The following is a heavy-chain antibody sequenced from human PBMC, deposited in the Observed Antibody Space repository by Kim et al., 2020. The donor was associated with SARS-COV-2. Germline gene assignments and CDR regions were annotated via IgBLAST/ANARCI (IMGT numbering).Heavy chain of an antibody. D-gene: IGHD3-10*01. J-gene: IGHJ6*01. CDR2: ISYDGSNK. CDR1: GFTFSSYG. Sequence: GRSLRLSCAASGFTFSSYGMHWVRQAPGKGLEWVALISYDGSNKYYADSVKGRLTISRDNSKNTLFLQMNSLRAEDTAVYYCAKRPYYYGSGSHFGMDV. CDR3: AKRPYYYGSGSHFGMDV. V-gene: IGHV3-30*18.